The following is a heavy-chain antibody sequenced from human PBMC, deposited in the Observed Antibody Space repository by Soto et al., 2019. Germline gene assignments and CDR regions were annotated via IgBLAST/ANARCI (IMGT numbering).Heavy chain of an antibody. CDR1: GXTFSSYC. CDR2: IKQDGSEK. J-gene: IGHJ5*02. Sequence: PXGSLRLSCAASGXTFSSYCMSWVRQAPGKGLEWVANIKQDGSEKYYVDSVKGRFTISRDNAKNSLYLQMNSLRAEDTAVYYCARVQGLVRHNWFDPWGQGTLVTVSS. D-gene: IGHD6-19*01. V-gene: IGHV3-7*01. CDR3: ARVQGLVRHNWFDP.